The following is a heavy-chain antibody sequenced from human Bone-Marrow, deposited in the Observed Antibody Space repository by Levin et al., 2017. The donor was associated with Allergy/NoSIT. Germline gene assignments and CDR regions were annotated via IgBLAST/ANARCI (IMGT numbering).Heavy chain of an antibody. D-gene: IGHD6-13*01. Sequence: LSLPCAASGFPFRSYGMHWVRQAPGRGLEGVAVVWHDGSNNHYSASVRGRFSLSRDNSKNTLYLQMNSVRGEDTAVYCCAREQGSSGYGPIDYWRQGTLVTVSS. J-gene: IGHJ4*02. CDR3: AREQGSSGYGPIDY. V-gene: IGHV3-33*01. CDR2: VWHDGSNN. CDR1: GFPFRSYG.